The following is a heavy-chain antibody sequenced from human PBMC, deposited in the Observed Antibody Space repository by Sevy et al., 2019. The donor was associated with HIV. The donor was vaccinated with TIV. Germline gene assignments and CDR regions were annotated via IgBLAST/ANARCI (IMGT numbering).Heavy chain of an antibody. Sequence: SETLSLTCAVSGYSISSGYYWGWIRQPPGKGLEWIGSIYHSGSTYYNPSLKSRVTISVDTSKNQFSLKLSSVTAADTAVYYCARADPIAVVPAAKGGWFDPWGQGTLVTVSS. J-gene: IGHJ5*02. CDR1: GYSISSGYY. D-gene: IGHD2-2*01. CDR2: IYHSGST. V-gene: IGHV4-38-2*01. CDR3: ARADPIAVVPAAKGGWFDP.